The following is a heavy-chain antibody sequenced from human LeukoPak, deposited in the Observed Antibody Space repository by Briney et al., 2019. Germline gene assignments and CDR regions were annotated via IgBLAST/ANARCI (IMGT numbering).Heavy chain of an antibody. CDR3: AREERGDYGGIHFDY. D-gene: IGHD4-17*01. J-gene: IGHJ4*02. Sequence: SETLSLTCTVSGGSMSSSSYYWGWIRQPPGKGLEWIGSIYYSGSTNYNPSLKSRVTISVDTSKNQFSLKLSSVTAADTAVYYCAREERGDYGGIHFDYWGQGTLVTVSS. V-gene: IGHV4-39*07. CDR2: IYYSGST. CDR1: GGSMSSSSYY.